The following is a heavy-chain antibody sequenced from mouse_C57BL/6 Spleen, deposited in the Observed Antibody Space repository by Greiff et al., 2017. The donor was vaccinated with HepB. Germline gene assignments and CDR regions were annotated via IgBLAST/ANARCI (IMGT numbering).Heavy chain of an antibody. J-gene: IGHJ2*01. CDR1: GFNIKDDY. CDR2: IDPENGDT. CDR3: TYGNYVADY. D-gene: IGHD2-1*01. V-gene: IGHV14-4*01. Sequence: VQLKESGAELVRPGASVKLSCTASGFNIKDDYMHWVKQRPEQGLEWIGWIDPENGDTEYASKFQGKATITADTSSNTAYLQLSSLTSEDTAVYYCTYGNYVADYWGQGTTLTVSS.